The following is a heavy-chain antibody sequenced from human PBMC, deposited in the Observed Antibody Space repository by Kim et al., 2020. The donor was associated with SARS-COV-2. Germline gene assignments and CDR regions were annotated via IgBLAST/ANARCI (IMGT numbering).Heavy chain of an antibody. CDR1: GYTFTSYD. D-gene: IGHD6-6*01. V-gene: IGHV1-8*01. CDR2: MNPNSGNT. CDR3: ARGTIAARQYYYYGMDV. Sequence: ASVKVSCKASGYTFTSYDINWVRQATGQGLEWMGRMNPNSGNTGYAQKFQGRVTMTRNTSISTAYMELSSLRSEDTAVYYCARGTIAARQYYYYGMDVWGQGTTVTVSS. J-gene: IGHJ6*02.